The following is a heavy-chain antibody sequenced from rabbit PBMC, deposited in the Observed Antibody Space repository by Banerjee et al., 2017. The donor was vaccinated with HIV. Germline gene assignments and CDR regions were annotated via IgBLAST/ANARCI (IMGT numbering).Heavy chain of an antibody. CDR3: ARDRDTGSVYYFDL. J-gene: IGHJ4*01. CDR1: GFDLSNGQD. Sequence: EQLVEPGGGLVRPEGSLTLTCTASGFDLSNGQDMCWVRQAPGKGLEWIACMYAGSSGSTYYASWAKGRFTISKTSSTTVTLQMTSLTAADTATYFCARDRDTGSVYYFDLWGPGTLVTVS. D-gene: IGHD8-1*01. CDR2: MYAGSSGST. V-gene: IGHV1S45*01.